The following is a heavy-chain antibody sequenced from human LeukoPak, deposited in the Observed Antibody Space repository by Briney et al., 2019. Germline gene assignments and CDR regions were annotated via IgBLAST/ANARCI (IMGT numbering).Heavy chain of an antibody. J-gene: IGHJ4*02. V-gene: IGHV3-30*14. CDR3: ARDPGYVAAAGLIFDY. D-gene: IGHD6-13*01. CDR2: ISYDGNNK. CDR1: GVTFITYP. Sequence: GGRLRLSCAASGVTFITYPMHWVRQAPGKGLEWVALISYDGNNKYYADSVKGRFTISRDNSKNTLYLQMNSLRAEDTAVYYCARDPGYVAAAGLIFDYWGQGTLVTVSS.